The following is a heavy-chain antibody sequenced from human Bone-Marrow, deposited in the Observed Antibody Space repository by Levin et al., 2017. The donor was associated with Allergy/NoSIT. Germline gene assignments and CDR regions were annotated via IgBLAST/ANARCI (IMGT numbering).Heavy chain of an antibody. Sequence: PAGGSLRLSCAASGFTFSSYAMHWVRQAPGKGLEWVAVISYDGSNKYYADSVKGRFTISRDNSKNTLYLQMNSLRAEDTAVYYCARDIPTLDYGDYEGAFWFHYYGMDVWGQGTTVTVSS. V-gene: IGHV3-30*04. D-gene: IGHD4-17*01. J-gene: IGHJ6*02. CDR2: ISYDGSNK. CDR1: GFTFSSYA. CDR3: ARDIPTLDYGDYEGAFWFHYYGMDV.